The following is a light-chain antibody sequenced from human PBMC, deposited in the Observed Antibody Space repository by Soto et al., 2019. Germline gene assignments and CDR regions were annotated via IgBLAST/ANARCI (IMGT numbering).Light chain of an antibody. J-gene: IGKJ1*01. V-gene: IGKV3-20*01. CDR2: GAS. CDR1: QSLSSNF. Sequence: EIVLTQSPATLSLSPGERATLSCRASQSLSSNFLAWYQQKPGQPPRLLIYGASSRATGVPDRFSGSGSGTDFTLTISSLEPENFAMYYCQQYYNSRTFGQGTKVDIK. CDR3: QQYYNSRT.